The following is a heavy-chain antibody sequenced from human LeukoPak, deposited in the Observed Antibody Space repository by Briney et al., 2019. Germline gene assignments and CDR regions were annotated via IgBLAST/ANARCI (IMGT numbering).Heavy chain of an antibody. Sequence: SETLSLTCTVSGSSISSSSYYWGWIRQPPGKGLEWIGSIYYSGSTYYNPSLKSRVTISVDTSKNQFSLKLSSVTAADTAVYYCARHTDGDSGYVFDYWGQGTLVTVSS. CDR3: ARHTDGDSGYVFDY. CDR2: IYYSGST. V-gene: IGHV4-39*01. J-gene: IGHJ4*02. D-gene: IGHD5-12*01. CDR1: GSSISSSSYY.